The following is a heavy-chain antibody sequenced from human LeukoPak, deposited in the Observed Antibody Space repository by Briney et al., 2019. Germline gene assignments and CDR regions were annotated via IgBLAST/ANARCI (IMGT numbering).Heavy chain of an antibody. D-gene: IGHD3-22*01. V-gene: IGHV1-69*13. J-gene: IGHJ4*02. CDR3: ARDPSVNYYDSSGFFDY. CDR2: IIPIFGTA. CDR1: GGTFSSYA. Sequence: GASVKVSCKASGGTFSSYAISWVRQAPGQGLEWMGGIIPIFGTANYAQKFQGRVTITADESTSTAYMELSSLRSEDTAVYYCARDPSVNYYDSSGFFDYWGQGTLVTVSS.